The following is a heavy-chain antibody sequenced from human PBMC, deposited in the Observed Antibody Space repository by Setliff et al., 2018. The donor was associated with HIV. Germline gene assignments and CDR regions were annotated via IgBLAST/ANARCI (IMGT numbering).Heavy chain of an antibody. Sequence: PSETLSLTCTVSGGSISSSFYYWAWIRQPPGKGLEWIGNMYYSGSTYYNPSLKSRVTISVDTSKNQFSLKLSSVTAADTAVYYCAREPGYSYGYGDDAFDIWGQGTMVTVSS. V-gene: IGHV4-39*02. CDR1: GGSISSSFYY. D-gene: IGHD5-18*01. J-gene: IGHJ3*02. CDR3: AREPGYSYGYGDDAFDI. CDR2: MYYSGST.